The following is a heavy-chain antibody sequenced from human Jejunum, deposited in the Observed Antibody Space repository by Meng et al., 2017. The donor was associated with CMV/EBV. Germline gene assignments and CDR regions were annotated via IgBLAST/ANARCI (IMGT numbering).Heavy chain of an antibody. V-gene: IGHV4-59*02. Sequence: VPPPGSGPVLWRPPEPLSLTRSVSGGSVGKYYSGSIRQTPGGGLEWLAYIYNSGDIYYTPFLEGRVTISTATSKFPFSLKLRYVTAADTAVYYCVRHGECSSGSCYYHWLDPWGQGALVTVSS. CDR2: IYNSGDI. CDR1: GGSVGKYY. D-gene: IGHD2-2*01. CDR3: VRHGECSSGSCYYHWLDP. J-gene: IGHJ5*01.